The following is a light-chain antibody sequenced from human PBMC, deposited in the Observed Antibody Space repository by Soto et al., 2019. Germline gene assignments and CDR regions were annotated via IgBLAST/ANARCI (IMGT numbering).Light chain of an antibody. CDR1: QSVSDNY. CDR2: GAS. Sequence: EIVLTQSPGTLSLSPGERATLSCRASQSVSDNYLAGFQQKPGQAPRLLIYGASSRATGIPDRFSGSGSGADFTLSISRLEPEDFAVYYCQQYGSSPRTFGQGSKVEIK. CDR3: QQYGSSPRT. J-gene: IGKJ1*01. V-gene: IGKV3-20*01.